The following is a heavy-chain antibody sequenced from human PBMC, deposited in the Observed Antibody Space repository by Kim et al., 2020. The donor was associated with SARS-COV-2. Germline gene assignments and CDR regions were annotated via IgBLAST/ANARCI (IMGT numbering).Heavy chain of an antibody. CDR1: GGSISSSSYY. CDR2: IYYSGST. D-gene: IGHD2-2*01. V-gene: IGHV4-39*01. CDR3: ARLTWPAAYGRDV. J-gene: IGHJ6*02. Sequence: SETLSLTCTVSGGSISSSSYYWGWIRQPPGKGLEWIGSIYYSGSTYYNPYLKSRVTISVDTSKNQFSLKLSSVTAADTAVYYCARLTWPAAYGRDVWGQGTTVTVS.